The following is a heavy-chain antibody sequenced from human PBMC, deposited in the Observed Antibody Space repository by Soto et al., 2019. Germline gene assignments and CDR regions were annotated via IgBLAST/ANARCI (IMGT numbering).Heavy chain of an antibody. D-gene: IGHD2-2*01. CDR2: TYNSGNT. CDR3: ARAAAIPAAMFYYWYFDL. Sequence: PSETLSLTCNVSGGSINSYYWNWIRQPPGKGLEWIGYTYNSGNTKYNPSLKSRATISLDTSKNQFSLKLTSLTAADTAVYYCARAAAIPAAMFYYWYFDLWGRGTLVTVSS. CDR1: GGSINSYY. V-gene: IGHV4-59*01. J-gene: IGHJ2*01.